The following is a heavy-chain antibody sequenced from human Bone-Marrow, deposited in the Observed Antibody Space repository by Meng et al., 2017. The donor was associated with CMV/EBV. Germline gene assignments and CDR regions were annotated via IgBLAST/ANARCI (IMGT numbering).Heavy chain of an antibody. CDR2: ISSSSSYI. CDR1: GFTFSSYS. V-gene: IGHV3-21*01. CDR3: ARDFTLVVVPAAIPSHGMDV. D-gene: IGHD2-2*01. J-gene: IGHJ6*02. Sequence: GGSLRLSCAASGFTFSSYSMNWVRQDPGKGLEWVSSISSSSSYIYHADSVKGRLAISRDNAKNSRYLQMNSLRAEDTAVYYCARDFTLVVVPAAIPSHGMDVWGQGSTVTISS.